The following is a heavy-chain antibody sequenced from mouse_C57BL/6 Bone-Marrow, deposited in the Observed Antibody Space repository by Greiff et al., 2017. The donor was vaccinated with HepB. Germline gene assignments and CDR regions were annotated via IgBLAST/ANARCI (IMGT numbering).Heavy chain of an antibody. CDR1: GYTFTSYW. CDR3: ARSHPYYFDY. J-gene: IGHJ2*01. Sequence: VQLQQPGAELVRPGTSVKLSCTASGYTFTSYWMHWVKQRPGQGLEWIGVIDPSDSYTNYTQKFKGKATLTVDTSSSTAYMQLSSLTSVDSADSYGARSHPYYFDYWGQGTTLTVSS. V-gene: IGHV1-59*01. CDR2: IDPSDSYT.